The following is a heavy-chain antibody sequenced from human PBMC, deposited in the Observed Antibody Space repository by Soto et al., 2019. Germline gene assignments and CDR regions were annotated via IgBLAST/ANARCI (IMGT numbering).Heavy chain of an antibody. CDR1: GFTFSSYW. Sequence: ESGGGLVQPGGSLRLSCAASGFTFSSYWMTWVRQAPGKGLEWVANIKQDGSEKYYMDSVKGRFTISRDNAKNSLYLQMNSLRAEDTAVYYCVRRESVVAGHFDYWGQGTLVTVSS. D-gene: IGHD6-19*01. V-gene: IGHV3-7*05. CDR2: IKQDGSEK. J-gene: IGHJ4*02. CDR3: VRRESVVAGHFDY.